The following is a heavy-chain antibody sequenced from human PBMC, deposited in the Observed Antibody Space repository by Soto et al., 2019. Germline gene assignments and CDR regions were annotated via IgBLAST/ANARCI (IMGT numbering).Heavy chain of an antibody. V-gene: IGHV3-23*01. CDR2: ISGSGGST. Sequence: PGGSLRLSCAASGFTFSGSAMHWVRQASGKGLEWVSAISGSGGSTYYADSVKGRFTISRDNSKNTLYLQMNSLRAEDTAVYYCAKGHLAAGDYWGQGTLVTVSS. J-gene: IGHJ4*02. CDR3: AKGHLAAGDY. CDR1: GFTFSGSA. D-gene: IGHD6-13*01.